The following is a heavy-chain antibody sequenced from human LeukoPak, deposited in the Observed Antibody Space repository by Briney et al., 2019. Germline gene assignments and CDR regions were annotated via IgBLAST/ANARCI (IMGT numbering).Heavy chain of an antibody. CDR2: INPSGGST. CDR1: GYTFTSYY. V-gene: IGHV1-46*01. D-gene: IGHD6-13*01. Sequence: ASVNVSYKASGYTFTSYYMHWVRQAPGQGLEWVGIINPSGGSTSYAQKFQGRVTMTRDTSTSIVYMELSSLRSEDTAVYYCARGGSLGIAAAGTCLDYWGQGTLVTVSS. J-gene: IGHJ4*02. CDR3: ARGGSLGIAAAGTCLDY.